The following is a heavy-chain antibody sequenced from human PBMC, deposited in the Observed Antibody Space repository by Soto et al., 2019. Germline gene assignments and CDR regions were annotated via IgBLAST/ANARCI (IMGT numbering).Heavy chain of an antibody. CDR3: ARLGSSDLYYYYYYGMDV. CDR2: ISSSSSTI. V-gene: IGHV3-48*02. D-gene: IGHD2-15*01. J-gene: IGHJ6*02. Sequence: PGGSLRLSCAASGFTFSSYSMNWVRQAPGKGLEWVSCISSSSSTIYYADSVKGRFTISRDNAKNSLYLQMNSLRDEDTAVYYCARLGSSDLYYYYYYGMDVWGQGTTVTVSS. CDR1: GFTFSSYS.